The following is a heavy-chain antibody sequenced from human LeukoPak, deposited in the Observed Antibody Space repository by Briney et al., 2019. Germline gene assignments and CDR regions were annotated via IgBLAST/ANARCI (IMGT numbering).Heavy chain of an antibody. D-gene: IGHD2-21*01. V-gene: IGHV4-39*01. J-gene: IGHJ5*02. CDR1: GGSISSSRNY. CDR2: IYYGGST. Sequence: SETLSLTCAVSGGSISSSRNYWGWIRQPPGKGLEWIGSIYYGGSTYYNPSLKSRVAISVDTSKNHFSLKLNSLTATDTAVYYCARHDTSNPTVGPGIINWFDPWGQGTLVTVSS. CDR3: ARHDTSNPTVGPGIINWFDP.